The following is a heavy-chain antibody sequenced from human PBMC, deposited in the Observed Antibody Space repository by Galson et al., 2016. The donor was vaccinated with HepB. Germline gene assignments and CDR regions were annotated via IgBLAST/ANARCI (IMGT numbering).Heavy chain of an antibody. J-gene: IGHJ6*02. CDR3: ARVGGSSWYRYYYYGMDV. V-gene: IGHV3-33*01. CDR2: IWYDGSNK. Sequence: SLRLSCAASGFTFSSYGMHWVRQAPGKGLEWVAVIWYDGSNKYYADSVKGRFTISRDNSKNTLYLQMNSLRAEDTAVYYCARVGGSSWYRYYYYGMDVWGQGTTVTVSS. CDR1: GFTFSSYG. D-gene: IGHD6-13*01.